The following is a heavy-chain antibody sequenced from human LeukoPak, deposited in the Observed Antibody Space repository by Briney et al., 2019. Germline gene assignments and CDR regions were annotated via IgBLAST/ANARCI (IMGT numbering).Heavy chain of an antibody. J-gene: IGHJ4*02. V-gene: IGHV1-2*02. CDR1: GYTFIDYW. CDR2: IDLNTGDT. Sequence: ASVKVSCKASGYTFIDYWIHWVRQAPGQGLEWMGRIDLNTGDTTSAQKFQGRVTMTRDTSISTVYLDLSGLGSDDTAVYYCARDAPHRRFDYWGQGTLVTVSS. CDR3: ARDAPHRRFDY.